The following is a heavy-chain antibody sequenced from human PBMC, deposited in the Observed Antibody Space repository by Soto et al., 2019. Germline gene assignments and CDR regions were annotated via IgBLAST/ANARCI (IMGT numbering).Heavy chain of an antibody. V-gene: IGHV4-39*01. J-gene: IGHJ5*02. CDR1: GGSISSSSYY. CDR2: IYYSGST. Sequence: PSETLSLTCTVSGGSISSSSYYWGWIRQPPGKGLEWIGSIYYSGSTYYNLSLKSRVTISVDTSKNQFSLKLSSVTAADTAVYYCARRLYGNWFDPWGQGTLVTVSS. D-gene: IGHD2-8*01. CDR3: ARRLYGNWFDP.